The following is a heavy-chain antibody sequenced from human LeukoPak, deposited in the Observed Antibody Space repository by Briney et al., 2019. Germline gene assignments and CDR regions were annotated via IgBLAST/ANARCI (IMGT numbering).Heavy chain of an antibody. Sequence: ASVKVSCTASGYTFTTYYMHWVRQAPGQGLEWMGIINPSGGSTTYAQKFQGRVTMTRDTSTSTVYMELSSLRSEDTAVYYCASPSSYYYDSSDSRAFDIWGQGTMVTVSS. CDR3: ASPSSYYYDSSDSRAFDI. CDR1: GYTFTTYY. D-gene: IGHD3-22*01. J-gene: IGHJ3*02. V-gene: IGHV1-46*03. CDR2: INPSGGST.